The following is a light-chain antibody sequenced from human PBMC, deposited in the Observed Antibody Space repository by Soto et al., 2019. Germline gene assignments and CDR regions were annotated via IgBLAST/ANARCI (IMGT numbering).Light chain of an antibody. Sequence: QSVLTQPPSASGSPGQSVTISCTGTSSDVGGYNFVSWYQQSPGKAPKLVIYQVTIRPSGISNRFSGSKSGNTASLTISGLQAEDEADYYCTSFSSSTSLYVFGTGTKLTVL. CDR3: TSFSSSTSLYV. J-gene: IGLJ1*01. CDR2: QVT. V-gene: IGLV2-14*01. CDR1: SSDVGGYNF.